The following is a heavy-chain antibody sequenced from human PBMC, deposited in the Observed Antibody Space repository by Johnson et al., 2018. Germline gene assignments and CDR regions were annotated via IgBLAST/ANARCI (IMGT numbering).Heavy chain of an antibody. CDR2: INGGGRDE. D-gene: IGHD4-17*01. V-gene: IGHV3-74*01. CDR3: ARRQHGDYPWSTFDV. Sequence: VQLQESGGGLVQPGGSLRLSCAASGFTFTSYWMHWVRQAPGKGLVWVSRINGGGRDENYEDSVKGRFTISRDNPKNKVYLQMKNLRAEDTGVYYCARRQHGDYPWSTFDVWGQGTTVTVSS. J-gene: IGHJ3*01. CDR1: GFTFTSYW.